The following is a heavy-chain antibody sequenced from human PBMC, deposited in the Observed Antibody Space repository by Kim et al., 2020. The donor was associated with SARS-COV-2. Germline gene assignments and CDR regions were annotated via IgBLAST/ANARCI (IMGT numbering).Heavy chain of an antibody. Sequence: GGSLRLSCADSGFTFSSCDMSWVRQVPGKGLEWVSAIGGSGGGTHYADSVKGRFTISRDNSKYVLFLLLNSLRVVDSAVYYCAKPLSGWYIFYFWGQGALLTASS. CDR3: AKPLSGWYIFYF. CDR1: GFTFSSCD. V-gene: IGHV3-23*01. J-gene: IGHJ4*02. D-gene: IGHD6-19*01. CDR2: IGGSGGGT.